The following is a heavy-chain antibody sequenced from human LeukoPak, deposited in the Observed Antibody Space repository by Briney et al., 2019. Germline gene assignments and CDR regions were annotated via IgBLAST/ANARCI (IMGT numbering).Heavy chain of an antibody. CDR3: ARDFRAAFDP. CDR2: IKQDGSEK. Sequence: GGSLRLSCAASGFTFRNYWMSWVRQAPGKGLEWVANIKQDGSEKYYVDSVKGRFIISRDNAKNSLYLQMNSLRAEDTAVYYCARDFRAAFDPWGQGTLVTVSS. V-gene: IGHV3-7*03. D-gene: IGHD3-10*01. J-gene: IGHJ5*02. CDR1: GFTFRNYW.